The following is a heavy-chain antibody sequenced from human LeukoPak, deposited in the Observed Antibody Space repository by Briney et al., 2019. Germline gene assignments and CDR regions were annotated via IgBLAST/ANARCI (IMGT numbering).Heavy chain of an antibody. CDR3: ARVSGYCSSTSCPIQYYYGMDV. J-gene: IGHJ6*02. CDR1: GGSISSYY. V-gene: IGHV3-7*01. D-gene: IGHD2-2*03. Sequence: ETLSLTCTVSGGSISSYYWSWIRQPPGNGLEWVANINQDGSEKYYVDSVKGRFTISRDNAKNSLYLQMNSLRAEDTAVYYCARVSGYCSSTSCPIQYYYGMDVWGQGTTVTVSS. CDR2: INQDGSEK.